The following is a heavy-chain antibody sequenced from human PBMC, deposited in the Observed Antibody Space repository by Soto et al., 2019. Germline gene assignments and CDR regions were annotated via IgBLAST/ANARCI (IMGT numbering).Heavy chain of an antibody. CDR1: GLTFRTYL. Sequence: GGSLRLSCVASGLTFRTYLMHWVRQAPGKGLEWVSLISTSGSSTDYADSVKGRFTISRDNAKNSLSLQMNSLRAEDTAVYYCANLAKNYYHYMDVWGKGTTVTVSS. CDR2: ISTSGSST. D-gene: IGHD1-26*01. CDR3: ANLAKNYYHYMDV. V-gene: IGHV3-48*04. J-gene: IGHJ6*03.